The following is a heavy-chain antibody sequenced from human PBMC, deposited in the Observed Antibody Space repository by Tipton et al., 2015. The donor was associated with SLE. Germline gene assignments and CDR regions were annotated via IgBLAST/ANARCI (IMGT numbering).Heavy chain of an antibody. V-gene: IGHV4-34*01. J-gene: IGHJ5*02. CDR2: INHSGST. CDR1: GGSFSGYY. Sequence: TLSLTCAVYGGSFSGYYWSWIRQPPGKGLEWIGEINHSGSTNYNPSLKSRVTISVDTSKNQFSLKLSSVTAADTAVYYCARGSTRDWFDPWGQGILVTVSS. CDR3: ARGSTRDWFDP.